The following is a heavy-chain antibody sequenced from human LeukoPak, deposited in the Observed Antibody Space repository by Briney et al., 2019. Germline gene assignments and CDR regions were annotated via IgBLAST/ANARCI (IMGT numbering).Heavy chain of an antibody. Sequence: GGSLRLSCVGSGVIVRSNYMTWVRQAPGKGLEWVGRILGKGSGGTTDYAAPVQGRFTISRDDSKDTLYLEMNSLKPEDTAVYYCSWIRGALGFYFMDVWGKGTTVTISS. V-gene: IGHV3-15*01. CDR1: GVIVRSNY. CDR3: SWIRGALGFYFMDV. D-gene: IGHD3-10*01. CDR2: ILGKGSGGTT. J-gene: IGHJ6*03.